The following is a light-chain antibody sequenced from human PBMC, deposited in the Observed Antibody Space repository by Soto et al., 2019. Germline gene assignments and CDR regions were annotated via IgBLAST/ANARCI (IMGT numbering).Light chain of an antibody. J-gene: IGLJ2*01. Sequence: QSALTQPASVSGSPGQSITISCTGTSSDVGSYNLVSWYQQHPGKAPKLMIYEVSKRPSGVSNRFSGSKSGNTASLTISGLQAEDEADYYCYSYASFGGGTKVTVL. V-gene: IGLV2-23*02. CDR1: SSDVGSYNL. CDR2: EVS. CDR3: YSYAS.